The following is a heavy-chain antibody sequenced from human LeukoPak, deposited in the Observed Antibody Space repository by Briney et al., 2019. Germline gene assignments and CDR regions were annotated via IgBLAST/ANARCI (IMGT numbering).Heavy chain of an antibody. CDR1: GYSFTSHY. V-gene: IGHV1-46*01. Sequence: ASVKVSCKASGYSFTSHYMHWVRQAPGQGLEWMGFINPRGTATRYAESFQGRLTLTRDLSTSTDYMELSSLRSDDTAVYFCARDTSEGDYAWWFDPWGKGTLITVAS. CDR3: ARDTSEGDYAWWFDP. J-gene: IGHJ5*02. CDR2: INPRGTAT. D-gene: IGHD3-16*01.